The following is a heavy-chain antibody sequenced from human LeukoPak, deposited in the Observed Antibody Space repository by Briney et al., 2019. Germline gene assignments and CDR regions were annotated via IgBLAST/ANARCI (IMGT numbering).Heavy chain of an antibody. CDR2: IKDDGSEK. CDR1: GITFGTYW. Sequence: GGSLRLSCEASGITFGTYWMSWVRQAPGKGLEWVANIKDDGSEKYHVDSVKGRFTISRDNAKNSLYLQMNSLRAEDTAVYYCARDRPGSSSSPGLLTTWGQGTLVTVSS. D-gene: IGHD6-13*01. CDR3: ARDRPGSSSSPGLLTT. J-gene: IGHJ5*02. V-gene: IGHV3-7*01.